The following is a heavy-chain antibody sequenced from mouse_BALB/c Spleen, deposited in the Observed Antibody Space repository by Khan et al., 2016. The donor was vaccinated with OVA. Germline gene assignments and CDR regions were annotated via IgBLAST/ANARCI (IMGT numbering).Heavy chain of an antibody. CDR2: VNPNTGNT. CDR1: GYSFTGYY. J-gene: IGHJ3*01. D-gene: IGHD2-14*01. Sequence: VQLQQSGPDLVKPGASVNMSCKASGYSFTGYYMNWVKQSHGKSLECIGRVNPNTGNTNYNQKFRGKAILIVDTSSNTAYMELRSLTSEDSAVYYCARGYDFFAYWGQGTLVTVSA. CDR3: ARGYDFFAY. V-gene: IGHV1-26*01.